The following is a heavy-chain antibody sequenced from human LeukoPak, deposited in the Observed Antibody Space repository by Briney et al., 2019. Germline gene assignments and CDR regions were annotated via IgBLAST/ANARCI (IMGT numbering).Heavy chain of an antibody. CDR1: GYSFTSHW. V-gene: IGHV5-51*01. CDR2: VYPGDADT. Sequence: GESLKISCKGSGYSFTSHWIGWVRRMPGKGLEWMGVVYPGDADTRYSPSFQGQVTISADKSISTAYLQWSSLKASDTAMYYCARNYSSSWYGHDAFDIWGQGPMVTVSS. CDR3: ARNYSSSWYGHDAFDI. D-gene: IGHD6-13*01. J-gene: IGHJ3*02.